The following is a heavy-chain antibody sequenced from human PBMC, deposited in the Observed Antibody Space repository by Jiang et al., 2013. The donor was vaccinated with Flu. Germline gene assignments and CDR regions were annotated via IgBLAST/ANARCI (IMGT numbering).Heavy chain of an antibody. J-gene: IGHJ3*02. V-gene: IGHV4-61*01. D-gene: IGHD5-18*01. CDR1: GGSISTNNIY. CDR2: IHYSATT. CDR3: ARSTTGYSYGSNAFDI. Sequence: PGLVKPSETVSLTCTVSGGSISTNNIYWSWIRQSPGKGLEWIGYIHYSATTNYNPSLKSRVTISRDTSKNQFSLKLSSVTAADTAVYYCARSTTGYSYGSNAFDIWGQGTMVTVSS.